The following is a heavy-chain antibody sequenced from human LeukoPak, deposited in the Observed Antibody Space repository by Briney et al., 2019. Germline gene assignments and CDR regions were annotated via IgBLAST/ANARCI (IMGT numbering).Heavy chain of an antibody. V-gene: IGHV4-59*12. J-gene: IGHJ4*02. Sequence: PSETLSLTYTVSGGSISSYYWSWIRQPPGKGLEWIGYIYHSGSTYYNPSLKSRVTISVDRSKNQFSLKLSSVTAADTAVYYCARETNTVTTSGTSYYFDYWGQGTLVTVSS. CDR2: IYHSGST. D-gene: IGHD4-17*01. CDR3: ARETNTVTTSGTSYYFDY. CDR1: GGSISSYY.